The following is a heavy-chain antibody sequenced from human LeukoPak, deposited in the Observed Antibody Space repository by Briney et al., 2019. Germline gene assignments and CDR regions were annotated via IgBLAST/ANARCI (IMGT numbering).Heavy chain of an antibody. CDR3: ARELTPVLRAFDI. J-gene: IGHJ3*02. V-gene: IGHV1-69*05. CDR1: GGTFSSYA. Sequence: ASVKDTCKASGGTFSSYACSWVGQPPAKRLEWMGGIIPIIGTANYAQKCQGRVTITTDEYTSTAYMELRRLRSEDTAVYYCARELTPVLRAFDIWGQGTMVTVSS. CDR2: IIPIIGTA. D-gene: IGHD2-15*01.